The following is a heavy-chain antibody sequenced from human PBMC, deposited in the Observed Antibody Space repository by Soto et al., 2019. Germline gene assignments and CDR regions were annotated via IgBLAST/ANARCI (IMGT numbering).Heavy chain of an antibody. V-gene: IGHV3-23*01. J-gene: IGHJ6*02. Sequence: PGGSLRLSCAASGFIFSNYVMSWVRQAPGKGLEWVSSISDSGGTSYYADSVKGRFTISRDNSKNTLYLQMNSLRAEDTAVYYCAKALSWSYYYYGMDVWGQGTTVTVSS. CDR2: ISDSGGTS. CDR3: AKALSWSYYYYGMDV. CDR1: GFIFSNYV. D-gene: IGHD6-13*01.